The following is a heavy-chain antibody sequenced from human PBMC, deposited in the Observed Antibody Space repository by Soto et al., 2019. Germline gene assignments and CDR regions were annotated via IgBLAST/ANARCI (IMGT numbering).Heavy chain of an antibody. J-gene: IGHJ6*02. Sequence: GGSLRLSCTFSGFTSSDHALTWVRQAPGKGLEWVAFTTSQSYGGTTEYATFVKGRFSISRDDSKNSSYLQMKSLQTADTAIYYCARDGDSYGMDVWGQGTTVTVSS. CDR1: GFTSSDHA. D-gene: IGHD3-3*01. V-gene: IGHV3-49*04. CDR2: TTSQSYGGTT. CDR3: ARDGDSYGMDV.